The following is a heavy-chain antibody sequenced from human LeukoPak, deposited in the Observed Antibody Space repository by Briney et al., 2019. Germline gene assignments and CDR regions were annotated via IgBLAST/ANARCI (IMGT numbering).Heavy chain of an antibody. Sequence: GGSLRLSCAASGFTFSSYWMHWVRHAPGKGLVWVSRINSDGSSTSYADSVKGRFTISRDNAKNTLYLQMNSLRAEDTAVYYCARDTPLCSGGSCYPNLTFYYYYYYGVDVWGQGTTVTVSS. CDR3: ARDTPLCSGGSCYPNLTFYYYYYYGVDV. CDR1: GFTFSSYW. CDR2: INSDGSST. J-gene: IGHJ6*02. V-gene: IGHV3-74*01. D-gene: IGHD2-15*01.